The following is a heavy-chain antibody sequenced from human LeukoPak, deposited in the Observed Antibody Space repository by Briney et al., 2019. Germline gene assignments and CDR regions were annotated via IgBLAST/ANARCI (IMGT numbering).Heavy chain of an antibody. Sequence: GGSLRLSCAASGFTSDDYGMHWVRQAPGKGLEWVSGISWSSGSIGYADSVKGRYTISRDNSNNTLYLQMNSLRAEDTAVYYCAKLGGHPLHNYYVGVWGKGTTVAVSS. CDR2: ISWSSGSI. CDR1: GFTSDDYG. J-gene: IGHJ6*03. V-gene: IGHV3-9*02. D-gene: IGHD3-16*01. CDR3: AKLGGHPLHNYYVGV.